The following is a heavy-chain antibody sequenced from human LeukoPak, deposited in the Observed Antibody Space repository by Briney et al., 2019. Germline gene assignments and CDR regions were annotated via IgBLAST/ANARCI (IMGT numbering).Heavy chain of an antibody. Sequence: PSETLSLTCAVYGGSFSGYYWSWIRQPPGKGLEWIGEINRSGSTNYNPSLKSRVTISVDTSKNQFSLKLSSVTAADTAVYYCARVPYSNYVRYYYYGMDVWGQGTTVTVSS. CDR1: GGSFSGYY. V-gene: IGHV4-34*01. D-gene: IGHD4-11*01. CDR3: ARVPYSNYVRYYYYGMDV. J-gene: IGHJ6*02. CDR2: INRSGST.